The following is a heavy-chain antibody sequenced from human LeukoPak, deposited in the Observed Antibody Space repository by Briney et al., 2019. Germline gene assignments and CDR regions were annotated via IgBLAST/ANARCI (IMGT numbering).Heavy chain of an antibody. V-gene: IGHV3-43*01. CDR1: GFSFDEYT. D-gene: IGHD3-22*01. J-gene: IGHJ1*01. CDR2: ISWDGGSR. Sequence: GGSLRLSCAASGFSFDEYTLHWVRQAPGKGLEWVSLISWDGGSRDYADSVKGRFTISRDNSKNSLYLQMNSLRTEDTALYYWAKDLDSSGYRFYFRHWGQGTLVTVSS. CDR3: AKDLDSSGYRFYFRH.